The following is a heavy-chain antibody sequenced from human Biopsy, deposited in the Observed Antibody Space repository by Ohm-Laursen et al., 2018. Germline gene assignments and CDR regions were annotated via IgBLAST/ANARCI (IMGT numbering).Heavy chain of an antibody. Sequence: SSVKVSCKASGGTLSSYAITWVRQAPGQGLEWMGGIIPMFGTANYAQKFQGRVTVAADTSTSTATMELRSLRSDDTAVYYCATKLTGYFHHWGQRTLVSVSS. D-gene: IGHD3-9*01. CDR1: GGTLSSYA. CDR3: ATKLTGYFHH. J-gene: IGHJ1*01. V-gene: IGHV1-69*06. CDR2: IIPMFGTA.